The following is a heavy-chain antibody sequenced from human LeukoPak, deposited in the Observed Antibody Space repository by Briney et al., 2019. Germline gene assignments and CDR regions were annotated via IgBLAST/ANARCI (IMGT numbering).Heavy chain of an antibody. J-gene: IGHJ4*02. V-gene: IGHV3-48*03. CDR2: ISSSGSTI. D-gene: IGHD2-15*01. Sequence: GGSLRLSCAASGFTFSSYEMNWVRQAPGKGLEWVSYISSSGSTIYYADSVKGRFTISRDNAKNSLYLQMNSLRAEDTAVYYCARGLEVGCGDYFDYWGQGTLVTVSS. CDR3: ARGLEVGCGDYFDY. CDR1: GFTFSSYE.